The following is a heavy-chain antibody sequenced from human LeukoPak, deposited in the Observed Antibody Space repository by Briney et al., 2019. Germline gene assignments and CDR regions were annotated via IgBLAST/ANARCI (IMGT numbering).Heavy chain of an antibody. D-gene: IGHD6-19*01. CDR1: GAPISRFY. J-gene: IGHJ4*02. CDR2: IYNGVPT. Sequence: PSETLSLICTTSGAPISRFYWSWVRQPPGNGLEWIGNIYNGVPTFFNPSLKSRVTLSVDTSKTQFSLQLASVTAADTAVYYCVQTTGWPGFDYWGQGILVTVSS. CDR3: VQTTGWPGFDY. V-gene: IGHV4-4*09.